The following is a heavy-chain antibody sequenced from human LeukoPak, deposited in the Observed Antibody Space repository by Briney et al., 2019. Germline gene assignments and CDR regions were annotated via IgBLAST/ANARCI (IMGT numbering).Heavy chain of an antibody. CDR2: NYYSGST. CDR3: ARAPGLGSSNYPIYFAY. Sequence: PSETLSLTCTVSGFSVSSGSYYWRWIRQPPGRVLEWIVYNYYSGSTNYNPSLKSRVTISVDTSKHQFSLKLSSVTAADPAVYYCARAPGLGSSNYPIYFAYWGQGTLVTVSS. V-gene: IGHV4-61*01. D-gene: IGHD4-11*01. CDR1: GFSVSSGSYY. J-gene: IGHJ4*02.